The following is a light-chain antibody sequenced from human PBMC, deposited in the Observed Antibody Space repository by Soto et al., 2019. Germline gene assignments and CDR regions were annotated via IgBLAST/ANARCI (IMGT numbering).Light chain of an antibody. Sequence: QSVLTQPASVSGSPGQSITISCTGTSSDVGTYNLVSWYQQHPGKAPKLIIYEGSKRPSGVSTRFSGSKAGNTASLTISGLQAEDEADYYCCSYASGSTPLYVFGTGTNVTVL. CDR3: CSYASGSTPLYV. V-gene: IGLV2-23*01. J-gene: IGLJ1*01. CDR2: EGS. CDR1: SSDVGTYNL.